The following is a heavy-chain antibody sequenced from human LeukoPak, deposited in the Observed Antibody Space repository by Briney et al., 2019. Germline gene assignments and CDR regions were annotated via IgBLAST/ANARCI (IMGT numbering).Heavy chain of an antibody. CDR2: IYYSGST. Sequence: SQTLSLTCTVPGGSISSGDYYWSWIRQPPGKGLEWIGYIYYSGSTYYNPSLKSRVTISVDTSKNQFSLKLSSVTAADTAVYYCAREGHYDILTGYHNWFDPWGQGTLVTVSS. J-gene: IGHJ5*02. D-gene: IGHD3-9*01. CDR3: AREGHYDILTGYHNWFDP. CDR1: GGSISSGDYY. V-gene: IGHV4-30-4*01.